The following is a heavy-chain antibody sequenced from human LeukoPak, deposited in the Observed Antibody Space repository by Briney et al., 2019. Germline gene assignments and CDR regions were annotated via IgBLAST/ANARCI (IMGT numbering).Heavy chain of an antibody. D-gene: IGHD3-22*01. V-gene: IGHV3-74*03. Sequence: PGGSLRLLCAVSGFILRSYCMLWVPHAPGKGLVWVSHINSDGSSTQYADSVKGRFIMIRHNAKNTVYLQMNSLGAEDTAVYYCARDSQYYDVGDYGGEGTLVTVSS. CDR1: GFILRSYC. CDR2: INSDGSST. CDR3: ARDSQYYDVGDY. J-gene: IGHJ4*02.